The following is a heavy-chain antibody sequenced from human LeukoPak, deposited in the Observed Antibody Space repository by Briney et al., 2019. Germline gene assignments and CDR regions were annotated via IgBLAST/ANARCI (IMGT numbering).Heavy chain of an antibody. D-gene: IGHD3-3*01. CDR1: GGSISSYY. J-gene: IGHJ5*02. V-gene: IGHV4-59*01. CDR3: ARAIIFGVVSFQFDP. Sequence: SETLSLTCTVSGGSISSYYWSWIRQPPGKGLEWIGYIYYSGSTNYNPSLKSRVTISVDTSKNQFSLKLSSVTAADTAVYYCARAIIFGVVSFQFDPWGQGTLVTVSS. CDR2: IYYSGST.